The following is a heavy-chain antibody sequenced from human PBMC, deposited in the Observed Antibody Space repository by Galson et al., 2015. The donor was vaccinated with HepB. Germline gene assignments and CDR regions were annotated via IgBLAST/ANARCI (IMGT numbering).Heavy chain of an antibody. CDR3: ASGTPDTYYFDS. CDR1: GYTLTNYH. J-gene: IGHJ4*02. D-gene: IGHD1-26*01. Sequence: SVKVSCKASGYTLTNYHFHWVRQAPGQGPEWMGKIFAGGGSTRFAERFQGRVTLTRDSSTRTIYMEVSSLRSDDTAVDYRASGTPDTYYFDSWGQGTLVTVSS. CDR2: IFAGGGST. V-gene: IGHV1-46*01.